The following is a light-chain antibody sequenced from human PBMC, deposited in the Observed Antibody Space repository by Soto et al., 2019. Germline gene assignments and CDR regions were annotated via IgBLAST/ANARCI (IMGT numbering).Light chain of an antibody. Sequence: DIQMTQSPSSVSASVGDRVTITCRASLGISTWLAWYQQKPGKAPKLLIYGASSLEREVPSRFSGGGSATDFTLTISNLQPEDFATYYCQRTDSFPLTFGGGTKVEI. CDR1: LGISTW. CDR2: GAS. V-gene: IGKV1-12*01. J-gene: IGKJ4*01. CDR3: QRTDSFPLT.